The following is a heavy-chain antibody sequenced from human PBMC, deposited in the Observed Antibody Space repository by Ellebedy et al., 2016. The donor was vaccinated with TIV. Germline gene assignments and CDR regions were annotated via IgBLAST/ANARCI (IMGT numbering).Heavy chain of an antibody. Sequence: GESLKLSXAASGFTSGFSPSSHWTPCASHAPGKGLVWVSRINNHGSSRSYAYSVKGRFTISRDNAKKTLYLQMNSLRAEDTAVYYCAKVYGTLTGYTPPYNYFGMDVWGQGTTVTVSS. J-gene: IGHJ6*02. CDR3: AKVYGTLTGYTPPYNYFGMDV. D-gene: IGHD3-9*01. CDR2: INNHGSSR. V-gene: IGHV3-74*01. CDR1: GFSPSSHW.